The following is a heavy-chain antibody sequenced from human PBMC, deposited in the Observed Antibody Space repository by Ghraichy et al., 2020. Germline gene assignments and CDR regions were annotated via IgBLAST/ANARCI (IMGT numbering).Heavy chain of an antibody. V-gene: IGHV4-39*01. Sequence: SETLSLTCTVSGGSISSSSYYWGWIRQPPGKGLEWIGSIYYSGSTYYNPSLKSRVTISVDTSKNQFSLKLSSVTAADTAVYYCATYDSSGREAFDYWGQGTLVTVSS. CDR2: IYYSGST. CDR3: ATYDSSGREAFDY. D-gene: IGHD3-22*01. CDR1: GGSISSSSYY. J-gene: IGHJ4*02.